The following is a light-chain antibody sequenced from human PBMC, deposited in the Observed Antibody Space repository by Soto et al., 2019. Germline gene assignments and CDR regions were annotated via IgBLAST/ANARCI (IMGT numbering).Light chain of an antibody. CDR2: DES. Sequence: EIVLTQSPATLSLSPGESATLSCRASQSVSSSYLAWYQQKPGQAPRLLIYDESNRATGIPARFSGSGSGTDFTLTISRLEPEDFAVYYCQKRSNWPWTCGQGTKVDIK. CDR1: QSVSSSY. CDR3: QKRSNWPWT. J-gene: IGKJ1*01. V-gene: IGKV3-11*01.